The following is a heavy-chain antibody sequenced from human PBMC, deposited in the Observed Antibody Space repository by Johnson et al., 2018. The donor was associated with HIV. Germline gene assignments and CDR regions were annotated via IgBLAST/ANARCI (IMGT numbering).Heavy chain of an antibody. CDR1: GFTFSSYG. D-gene: IGHD6-6*01. Sequence: QVQLVESGGGVVQPGGSLRLSCAASGFTFSSYGMHWVRQAPGKGLEWVAFIRYDGSNKYYADSVKGRFTISRDNSKNTLYLQMNSLRPEDTAVYYCARDEWSRSSGDAFDIWGQGTMVTVSS. V-gene: IGHV3-30*02. CDR2: IRYDGSNK. J-gene: IGHJ3*02. CDR3: ARDEWSRSSGDAFDI.